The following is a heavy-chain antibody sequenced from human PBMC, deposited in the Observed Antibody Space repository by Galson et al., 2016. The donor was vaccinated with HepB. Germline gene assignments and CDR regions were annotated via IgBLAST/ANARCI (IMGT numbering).Heavy chain of an antibody. V-gene: IGHV1-2*02. D-gene: IGHD1-26*01. J-gene: IGHJ3*02. CDR3: ARDRYSGSYYVGAFDI. CDR2: INPDSGVT. Sequence: SVKVSCKASGYTFTGYYMHWARQAPGQGLEWIGWINPDSGVTSYAQKFQGRVTMTRDTSISTVYMELSRLKSDDTAIYYCARDRYSGSYYVGAFDIWGQGTMVTVS. CDR1: GYTFTGYY.